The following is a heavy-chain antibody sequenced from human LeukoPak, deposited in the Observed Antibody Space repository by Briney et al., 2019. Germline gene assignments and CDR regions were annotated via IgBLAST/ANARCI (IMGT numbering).Heavy chain of an antibody. CDR2: IYYSGRT. CDR1: GDSFSSSNYY. D-gene: IGHD3-22*01. J-gene: IGHJ4*02. V-gene: IGHV4-39*02. Sequence: SETLSLTCTISGDSFSSSNYYWGWIRQPPGKGLEWIGNIYYSGRTYYNPSLKSRVTISVDTSKNDFSLKLSSVTAADTAVYYCSRLYYYDSSGPPLWGQGTMVAVSS. CDR3: SRLYYYDSSGPPL.